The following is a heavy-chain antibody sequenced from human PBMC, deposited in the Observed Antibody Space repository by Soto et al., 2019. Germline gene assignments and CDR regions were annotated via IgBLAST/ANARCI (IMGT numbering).Heavy chain of an antibody. Sequence: PGGSRRLSWAASGFTFDDYTMHWVRQAPGKGLEWVSLISWEGGSRYYADSVKGRFTICRDKNKNSLYLQMNSLRTEDTALYYCAKSQDSSGYYLDYYYSGMAVWGQGPTVTVS. CDR1: GFTFDDYT. D-gene: IGHD3-22*01. CDR2: ISWEGGSR. CDR3: AKSQDSSGYYLDYYYSGMAV. V-gene: IGHV3-43*01. J-gene: IGHJ6*02.